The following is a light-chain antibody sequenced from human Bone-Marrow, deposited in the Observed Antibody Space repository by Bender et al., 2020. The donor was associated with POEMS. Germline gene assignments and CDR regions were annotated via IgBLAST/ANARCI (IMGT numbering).Light chain of an antibody. CDR2: DVN. V-gene: IGLV2-14*03. CDR3: TLHAGSDHPIV. CDR1: SSDIGGHNY. Sequence: QSPLTQPASVSGSPGQSITLSCTGSSSDIGGHNYVSWYQQHPDKAPKLMIFDVNNRPSGVSDRFSGSKSGNTASLTVSGLQAEDEADYFCTLHAGSDHPIVFRTGTKVTVL. J-gene: IGLJ1*01.